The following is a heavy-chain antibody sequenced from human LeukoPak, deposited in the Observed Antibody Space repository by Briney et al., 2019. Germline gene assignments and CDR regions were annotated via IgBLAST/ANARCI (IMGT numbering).Heavy chain of an antibody. CDR2: INPNSGGT. D-gene: IGHD3-10*01. V-gene: IGHV1-2*02. Sequence: ASVTVSCKASGYTFTGYYMHWVRQAPGQGLEWMGWINPNSGGTNYAQKFQGRVTITRDTSISTAYMELSRLRSDDTAVYYCARFYGSGRSWAFDIWGQGTIVTVSS. CDR1: GYTFTGYY. J-gene: IGHJ3*02. CDR3: ARFYGSGRSWAFDI.